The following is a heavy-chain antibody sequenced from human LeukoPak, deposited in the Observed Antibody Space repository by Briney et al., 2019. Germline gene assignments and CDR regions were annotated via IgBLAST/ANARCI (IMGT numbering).Heavy chain of an antibody. CDR3: ASGVVVPAALSPYYYYYMDV. CDR1: GGSFSGYY. Sequence: SETLSLTCAAYGGSFSGYYWSWIRQPPGKGLEWIGRIYTSGSTNYNPSLKSRVTISVDTSKNQFSLKLSSVTAADTAVYYCASGVVVPAALSPYYYYYMDVWGKGTTVTVSS. CDR2: IYTSGST. D-gene: IGHD2-2*01. V-gene: IGHV4-59*10. J-gene: IGHJ6*03.